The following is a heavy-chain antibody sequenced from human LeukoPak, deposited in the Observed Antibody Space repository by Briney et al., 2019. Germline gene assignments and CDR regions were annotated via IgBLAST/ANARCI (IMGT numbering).Heavy chain of an antibody. CDR1: EFTLSSYA. D-gene: IGHD5-24*01. CDR2: ISGSGGST. Sequence: GGSLRLSCAASEFTLSSYAMSWVRQASGNGLEWVSAISGSGGSTYYADSVKGRFTISRDISKNTLFLQMNSLRAEDTAVYYCAKARRDGYNPYYFDYWGQGTLVTVSS. CDR3: AKARRDGYNPYYFDY. J-gene: IGHJ4*02. V-gene: IGHV3-23*01.